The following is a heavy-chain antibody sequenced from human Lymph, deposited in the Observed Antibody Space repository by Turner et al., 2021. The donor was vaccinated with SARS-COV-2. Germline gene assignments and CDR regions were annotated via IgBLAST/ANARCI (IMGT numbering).Heavy chain of an antibody. Sequence: QVQLVESGGVVVQPGRSLRLSCAASGFTFSNYGMHWVRQAPGKGLEWVAVIWYDGSNKYYADSVKGRFTISRDNSKNTLYLQMNSLRAEDTAVYYCARDLPLYGTNADEYFEHWGQGTLVTVSS. J-gene: IGHJ1*01. CDR2: IWYDGSNK. CDR1: GFTFSNYG. CDR3: ARDLPLYGTNADEYFEH. V-gene: IGHV3-33*01. D-gene: IGHD2-8*01.